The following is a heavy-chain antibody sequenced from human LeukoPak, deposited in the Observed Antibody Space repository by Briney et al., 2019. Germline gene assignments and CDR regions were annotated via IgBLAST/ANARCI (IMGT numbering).Heavy chain of an antibody. Sequence: PSETLSLTCAVYGGSFSGYYWSWIRQPPGKGLEWIGYIYYSGSTNYNPSLKSRVTISVDTSKNQFSLKLSSVTAADTAVYYCARHATVAGTVDYFDYWGQGTLVTVSS. CDR3: ARHATVAGTVDYFDY. V-gene: IGHV4-59*08. CDR2: IYYSGST. D-gene: IGHD6-19*01. J-gene: IGHJ4*02. CDR1: GGSFSGYY.